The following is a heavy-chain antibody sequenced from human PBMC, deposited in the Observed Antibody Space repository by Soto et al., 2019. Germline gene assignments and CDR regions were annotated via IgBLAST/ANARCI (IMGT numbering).Heavy chain of an antibody. CDR3: ARGPQTSGRPHGSRYFQH. J-gene: IGHJ1*01. CDR1: GGSFSGYY. CDR2: INHSGST. Sequence: QVQLQQWGAGLLKPSETLSLTCAVYGGSFSGYYWSWIRQPPGKGLEWIGEINHSGSTNYNPPLKSRVPISVDTSKNQFSRKLSSLTAADTAVYYCARGPQTSGRPHGSRYFQHWGQGTLVTVSS. D-gene: IGHD6-6*01. V-gene: IGHV4-34*01.